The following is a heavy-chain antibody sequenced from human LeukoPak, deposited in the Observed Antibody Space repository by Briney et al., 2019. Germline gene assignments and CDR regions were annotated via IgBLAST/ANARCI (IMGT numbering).Heavy chain of an antibody. J-gene: IGHJ4*02. CDR3: ARGVYIAAAQYGY. V-gene: IGHV4-4*07. Sequence: SETLSLTCTVSGGSTSSYYWSWIRQPAGKGLEWIGRIYTSGSPNYNPSLKSRVTISVDTSKNQFSLKLSSVTAADTAVYYCARGVYIAAAQYGYWGQGTLVTVSS. CDR2: IYTSGSP. CDR1: GGSTSSYY. D-gene: IGHD6-13*01.